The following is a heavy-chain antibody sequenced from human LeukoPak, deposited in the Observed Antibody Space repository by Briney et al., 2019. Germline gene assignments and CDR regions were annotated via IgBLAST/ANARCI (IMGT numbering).Heavy chain of an antibody. CDR2: IFYSGST. CDR3: ARGARGSYSY. CDR1: GGSISSYY. Sequence: PSETLSLTFTVSGGSISSYYWSWIRQPPGKGLEWIGYIFYSGSTNYNPSLRSRVTISVDTSKNQFSLNLSSVTAADTAVYYCARGARGSYSYWGQGTLVTVSS. V-gene: IGHV4-59*08. J-gene: IGHJ4*02. D-gene: IGHD1-26*01.